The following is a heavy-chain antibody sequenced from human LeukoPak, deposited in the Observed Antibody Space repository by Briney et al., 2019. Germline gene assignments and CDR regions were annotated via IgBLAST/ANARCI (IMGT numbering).Heavy chain of an antibody. Sequence: PGGSLRLSCAASGFTFSNYAMHWVRQAPGKGLEWVAVMSHDGSNEYYAESGRGRFTISRDNAKNSLYLQMNSLRAEDTAVYYCAKAKLWFGELLFPQDYWGQGNPGHRLL. V-gene: IGHV3-30-3*01. CDR1: GFTFSNYA. CDR3: AKAKLWFGELLFPQDY. J-gene: IGHJ4*02. CDR2: MSHDGSNE. D-gene: IGHD3-10*01.